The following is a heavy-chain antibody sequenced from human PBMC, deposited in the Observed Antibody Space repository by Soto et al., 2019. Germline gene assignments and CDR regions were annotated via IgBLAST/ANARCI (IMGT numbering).Heavy chain of an antibody. V-gene: IGHV3-21*01. Sequence: VGSLRLSCAASGFTFSSYSMNWVRQAPGKGLEWVSSISSSSSYIYYADSVKGRFTISRDNAKNSLYLQMNSLRAEDTAVYYCARDFHSNPLYYYYGMDVWGQGTTVTVSS. J-gene: IGHJ6*02. CDR2: ISSSSSYI. CDR1: GFTFSSYS. CDR3: ARDFHSNPLYYYYGMDV.